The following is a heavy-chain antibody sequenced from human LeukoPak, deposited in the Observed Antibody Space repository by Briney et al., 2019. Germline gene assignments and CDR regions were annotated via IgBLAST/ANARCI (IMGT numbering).Heavy chain of an antibody. CDR3: AKDRYGDYVIDY. V-gene: IGHV3-23*01. CDR2: IKSSGDST. J-gene: IGHJ4*02. Sequence: GGSLRPSCTASGLTFSSYAMNWVRQAPGKGLEWVSSIKSSGDSTYYADSVKGRFTISRDNSKNTLYLQMNSLRAEDTAVYYCAKDRYGDYVIDYWGQGTLVTVSS. CDR1: GLTFSSYA. D-gene: IGHD4-17*01.